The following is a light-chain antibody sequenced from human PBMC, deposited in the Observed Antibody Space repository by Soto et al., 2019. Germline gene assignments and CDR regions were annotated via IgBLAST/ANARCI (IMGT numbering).Light chain of an antibody. CDR2: EVS. CDR3: SSYAASDSLV. CDR1: SSDVGTYKY. Sequence: QSALTQPPSASGSPGQSVTISCAGTSSDVGTYKYVSRYQQYPDNAPKLILYEVSKRPSGVPDRFSGSKSGNTASLTVSGLQAEDEADYYCSSYAASDSLVFGGGTKVTVL. J-gene: IGLJ3*02. V-gene: IGLV2-8*01.